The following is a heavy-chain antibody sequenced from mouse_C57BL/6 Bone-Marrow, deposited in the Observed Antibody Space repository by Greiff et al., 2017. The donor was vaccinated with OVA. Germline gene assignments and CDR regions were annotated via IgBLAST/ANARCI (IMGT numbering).Heavy chain of an antibody. CDR2: IYTGSGST. J-gene: IGHJ1*03. D-gene: IGHD1-1*02. V-gene: IGHV1-55*01. Sequence: QVQLKQPGAELVKPGASVKMSCKASGYTFTSYWITWVKQRPGQGLEWIGDIYTGSGSTNYTETFKSKATLTVDTYSSTAYRQLSSLTSEGSAVYYCARETTYYALHWYFDVWGTGTTVTVSS. CDR1: GYTFTSYW. CDR3: ARETTYYALHWYFDV.